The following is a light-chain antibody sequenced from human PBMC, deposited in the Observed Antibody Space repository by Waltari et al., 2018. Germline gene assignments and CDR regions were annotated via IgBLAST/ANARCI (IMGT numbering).Light chain of an antibody. CDR2: WAS. Sequence: DIMMTLSPDSLAVSLGARATINCKSRQILLYSSDNKNYLAWFQQKPGQPPKLLIDWASTREAGVPDRFSGSGSGTDFTLTITRLQAEDVAVYYCQQYIATPPTFGQGNKVEIK. CDR3: QQYIATPPT. V-gene: IGKV4-1*01. J-gene: IGKJ1*01. CDR1: QILLYSSDNKNY.